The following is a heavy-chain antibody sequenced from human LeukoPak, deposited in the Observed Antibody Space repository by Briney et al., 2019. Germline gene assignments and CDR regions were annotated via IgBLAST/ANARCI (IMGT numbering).Heavy chain of an antibody. CDR1: GFTFSSYW. D-gene: IGHD1-26*01. Sequence: GGSLRLSCADSGFTFSSYWMHWVRQAPGKGLVWVSRINSDGSSTSYADSVKGRFTISRDNAKNTLYLQMNSLRAEDTAVYYCARDRNSGSYYSDYWGQGTLVTVSS. CDR2: INSDGSST. CDR3: ARDRNSGSYYSDY. J-gene: IGHJ4*02. V-gene: IGHV3-74*01.